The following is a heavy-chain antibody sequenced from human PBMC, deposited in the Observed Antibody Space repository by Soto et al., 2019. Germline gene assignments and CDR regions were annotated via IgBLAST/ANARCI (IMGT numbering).Heavy chain of an antibody. CDR3: AKGADSSGYYLIFDY. CDR2: ISGSGGST. V-gene: IGHV3-23*01. Sequence: EVQLLESGGGLVQPGGSLRLSCAASGFTFSSYAMSWVRQAPGKGLEWVSAISGSGGSTYYANSVKVRFTISRNNSKNTLYLQMNSLRAEDTAVYYCAKGADSSGYYLIFDYWGQGTLVPVSS. J-gene: IGHJ4*02. CDR1: GFTFSSYA. D-gene: IGHD3-22*01.